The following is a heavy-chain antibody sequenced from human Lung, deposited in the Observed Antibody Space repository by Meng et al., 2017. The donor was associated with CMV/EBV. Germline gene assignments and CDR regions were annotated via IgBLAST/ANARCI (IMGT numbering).Heavy chain of an antibody. CDR2: IRPILGRA. D-gene: IGHD3/OR15-3a*01. V-gene: IGHV1-69*10. J-gene: IGHJ6*02. Sequence: SXXVSXXASGGSLSISWVRQAPGQGLEWVGGIRPILGRANYAQKFQGRVTISADKFTTTAYMELSSLRSEDTAVYYCARWIFGLAVGNFGLDVWGQGTTVTFSS. CDR1: GGSLS. CDR3: ARWIFGLAVGNFGLDV.